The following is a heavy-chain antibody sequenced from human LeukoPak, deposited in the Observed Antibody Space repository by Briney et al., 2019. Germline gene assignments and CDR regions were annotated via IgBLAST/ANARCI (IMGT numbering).Heavy chain of an antibody. CDR3: ARARASGRSGFDY. Sequence: GGSLRLSCAASGFTFSSYGMHWVRQAPGKGLEWVAVIWYDGSNKYYADSVKGRFTISRDNSKNTLYLQMNSLRAEDTAVYYCARARASGRSGFDYWGQGTLVTVSS. V-gene: IGHV3-33*08. J-gene: IGHJ4*02. D-gene: IGHD2-15*01. CDR2: IWYDGSNK. CDR1: GFTFSSYG.